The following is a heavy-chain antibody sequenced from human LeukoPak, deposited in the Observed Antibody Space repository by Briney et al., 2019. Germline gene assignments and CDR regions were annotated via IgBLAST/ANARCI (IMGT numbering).Heavy chain of an antibody. Sequence: GGSLRLSCAASGFSFDGYGMHWVRQAPGGGLEWLAVIWYDGSKKYYADSVKGRFTISRDNSENTLYLEMNSLRAEDTAVYYCAREGSGSYYVDYWGQGTLVTVSP. D-gene: IGHD1-26*01. CDR3: AREGSGSYYVDY. CDR2: IWYDGSKK. V-gene: IGHV3-33*01. J-gene: IGHJ4*02. CDR1: GFSFDGYG.